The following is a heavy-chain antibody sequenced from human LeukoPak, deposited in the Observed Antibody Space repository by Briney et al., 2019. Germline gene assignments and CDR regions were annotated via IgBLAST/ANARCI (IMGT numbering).Heavy chain of an antibody. CDR3: AKDHYDFGVVLSGAFDI. J-gene: IGHJ3*02. V-gene: IGHV3-30*02. CDR2: IRYDVSNK. D-gene: IGHD3-3*01. CDR1: GFIFSSYG. Sequence: GGSLRLSCAASGFIFSSYGMHWVRQAPGKGLEWVAFIRYDVSNKYYADSVKGRFTISRDNSKNTLYLQMNSLRAEDTAVYYCAKDHYDFGVVLSGAFDIWGQGTMVTVSS.